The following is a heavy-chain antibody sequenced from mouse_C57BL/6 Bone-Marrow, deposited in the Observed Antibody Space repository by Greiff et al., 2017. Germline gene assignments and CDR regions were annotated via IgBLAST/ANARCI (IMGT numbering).Heavy chain of an antibody. CDR1: GYTFTSYG. CDR2: IYPRSGNT. V-gene: IGHV1-81*01. CDR3: ARRCYGNSPYYFDY. D-gene: IGHD1-1*01. J-gene: IGHJ2*01. Sequence: QVQLQQSGAELARPGASVKLSCKASGYTFTSYGISWVKQRTGQGLEWIGEIYPRSGNTYYNEKFKGKATLTADKSSSTAYMELRSLTSEDSEVYFCARRCYGNSPYYFDYWGQGTTLTVSS.